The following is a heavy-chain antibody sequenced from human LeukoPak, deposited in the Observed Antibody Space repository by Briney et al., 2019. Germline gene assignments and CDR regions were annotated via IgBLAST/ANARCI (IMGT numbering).Heavy chain of an antibody. J-gene: IGHJ4*02. Sequence: SETLSLSCAVYGGSFSGYYWSWIRQPPGKGLEWIGYIYYSGSTYYNASLKSRVTISVDTSKNQFSLKLSSVTAADTAVYYCARGSTMVGLTFDYWGQGTLVTVSS. V-gene: IGHV4-30-4*08. CDR1: GGSFSGYY. CDR3: ARGSTMVGLTFDY. CDR2: IYYSGST. D-gene: IGHD3-10*02.